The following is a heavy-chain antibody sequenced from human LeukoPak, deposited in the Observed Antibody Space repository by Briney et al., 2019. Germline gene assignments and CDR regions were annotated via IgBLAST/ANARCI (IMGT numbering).Heavy chain of an antibody. Sequence: PGGSLRLSCAASGFTFSSYAMSWVRQAPGKGLEWVSAVSGSGGSTYYADSVKGRFTISRDNSKNTLYLQMNSLRAEDTAVYYCAKDLEGSYYYYYMDVWGKGTTVTVSS. CDR1: GFTFSSYA. CDR3: AKDLEGSYYYYYMDV. D-gene: IGHD5-24*01. CDR2: VSGSGGST. V-gene: IGHV3-23*01. J-gene: IGHJ6*03.